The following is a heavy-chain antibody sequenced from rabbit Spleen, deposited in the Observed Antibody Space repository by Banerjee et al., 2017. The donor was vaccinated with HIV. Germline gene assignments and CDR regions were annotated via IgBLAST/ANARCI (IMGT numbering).Heavy chain of an antibody. J-gene: IGHJ6*01. Sequence: QSLEESGGDLVKPGASLTLTCTASGFSFSSGYYMCWVRQAPGKGLEWIACIGVGYSITYYASWAKGRFTISSDNAQNTVDLQMSGLTAADTATYFCARAGYAGYGYANFRDYYGMDLWGPGTLVTVS. D-gene: IGHD6-1*01. CDR2: IGVGYSIT. CDR1: GFSFSSGYY. CDR3: ARAGYAGYGYANFRDYYGMDL. V-gene: IGHV1S40*01.